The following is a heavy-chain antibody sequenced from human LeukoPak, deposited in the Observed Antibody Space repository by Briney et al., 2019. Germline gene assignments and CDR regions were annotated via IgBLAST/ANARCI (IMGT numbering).Heavy chain of an antibody. CDR3: ARDTVGAPDY. D-gene: IGHD1-26*01. CDR1: GFTFSSYT. CDR2: IASGSGTI. J-gene: IGHJ4*02. Sequence: PGGSLRLSCVASGFTFSSYTMNWVRQAPGKGLEWLSYIASGSGTIYYADSVKGRFTISRDNANNSLYPQMNNLRAEDTAVYYCARDTVGAPDYWGQGTLVTVSS. V-gene: IGHV3-48*01.